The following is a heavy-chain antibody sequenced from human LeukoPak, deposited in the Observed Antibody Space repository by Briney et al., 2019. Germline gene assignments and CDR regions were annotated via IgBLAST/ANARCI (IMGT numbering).Heavy chain of an antibody. CDR1: GYNFTGYY. CDR2: INPNSGGT. J-gene: IGHJ6*02. D-gene: IGHD2-21*01. V-gene: IGHV1-2*02. CDR3: ARARFPGGDLYYYYYGMDV. Sequence: ASVKVSCKASGYNFTGYYMHWVRQAPGQGLEWMGWINPNSGGTNYALKFHGRVTMTRDTSISTVYMELSRLRSDDTAVYYCARARFPGGDLYYYYYGMDVWGQGTTVTVSS.